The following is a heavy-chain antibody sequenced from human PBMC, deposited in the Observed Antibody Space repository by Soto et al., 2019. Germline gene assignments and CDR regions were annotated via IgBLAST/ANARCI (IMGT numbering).Heavy chain of an antibody. J-gene: IGHJ4*02. CDR2: ISAYNGNT. CDR1: GYTFTSYG. Sequence: ASVKVSCKASGYTFTSYGISWVRQAPGQGLEWMGWISAYNGNTNYAQKLQGRVTMTTDISTSTAYMELRSLRSDDTAVYYCARDQGDYDILTGYYRLWGQGTLVTVSS. CDR3: ARDQGDYDILTGYYRL. V-gene: IGHV1-18*01. D-gene: IGHD3-9*01.